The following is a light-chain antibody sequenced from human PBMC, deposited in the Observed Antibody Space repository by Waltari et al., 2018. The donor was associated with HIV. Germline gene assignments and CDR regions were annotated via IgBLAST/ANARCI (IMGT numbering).Light chain of an antibody. Sequence: SYELTQPPSVSVSPGQPARIPCSGDALPKQYAYWYQQRPGQAPVAVIYKDSERPSGIPERFSGSSSGTTVTLTISGVQAEDEADYYCQSADSSGTWVFGGGTKLTVL. CDR2: KDS. CDR3: QSADSSGTWV. CDR1: ALPKQY. V-gene: IGLV3-25*03. J-gene: IGLJ3*02.